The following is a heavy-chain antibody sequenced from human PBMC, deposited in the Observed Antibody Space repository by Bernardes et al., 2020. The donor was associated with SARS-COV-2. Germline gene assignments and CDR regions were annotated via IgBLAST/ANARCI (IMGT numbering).Heavy chain of an antibody. D-gene: IGHD3-3*01. CDR3: ARQGDGYSLIYLES. Sequence: ETLSLTCTVSGGSISSSSYYWGWLRQLPGKGLEWIVSIYYSGNTYYNPSLKSRVTISVDTSKNQFSLKLTSVTAADTAVYYCARQGDGYSLIYLESCGQGTLVTVAS. CDR1: GGSISSSSYY. J-gene: IGHJ4*02. CDR2: IYYSGNT. V-gene: IGHV4-39*01.